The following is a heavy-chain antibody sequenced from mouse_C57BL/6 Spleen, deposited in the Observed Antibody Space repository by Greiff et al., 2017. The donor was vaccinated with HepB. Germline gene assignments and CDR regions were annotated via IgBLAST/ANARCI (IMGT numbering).Heavy chain of an antibody. V-gene: IGHV5-17*01. CDR2: ISSGSSTI. CDR3: AMLWFYAMDY. D-gene: IGHD2-2*01. J-gene: IGHJ4*01. CDR1: GFTFSDYG. Sequence: EVQRVESGGGLVKPGGSLKLSCAASGFTFSDYGMHWVRQAPEKGLEWVAYISSGSSTIYYADTVKGRFTISRDNAKNTLFLQMTSLRSEDTAMYYCAMLWFYAMDYWGQGTSVTVSS.